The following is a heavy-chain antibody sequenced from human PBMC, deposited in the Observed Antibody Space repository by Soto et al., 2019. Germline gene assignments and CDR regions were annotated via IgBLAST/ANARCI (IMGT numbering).Heavy chain of an antibody. D-gene: IGHD3-22*01. CDR1: GYTFTRSN. V-gene: IGHV1-3*01. J-gene: IGHJ4*02. Sequence: QVQFVQSGAEVKKPGASVKVSCKTPGYTFTRSNIHWVRQAPGQRLEWMGWINVGNGNTRYSQKFQGRLRLTRDTPGNTDYMELNSLISEDTAVYYCATPPDYDGCLDSWGQGTRVTVSS. CDR3: ATPPDYDGCLDS. CDR2: INVGNGNT.